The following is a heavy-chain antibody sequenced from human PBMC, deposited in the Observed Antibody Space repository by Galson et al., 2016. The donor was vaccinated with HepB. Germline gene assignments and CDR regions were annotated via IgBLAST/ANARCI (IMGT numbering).Heavy chain of an antibody. J-gene: IGHJ4*02. V-gene: IGHV3-48*02. D-gene: IGHD2-21*01. CDR1: GFSLSXXX. CDR2: XXSTXXXT. Sequence: SLRLSCAASGFSLSXXXMNXXXQAXXXGLXXVSXXXSTXXXTXXTDSXXGRFTISRDVAENSVDLQVKXLREEDTAVYYCARDPHSLDFWGQGTLVTVSS. CDR3: ARDPHSLDF.